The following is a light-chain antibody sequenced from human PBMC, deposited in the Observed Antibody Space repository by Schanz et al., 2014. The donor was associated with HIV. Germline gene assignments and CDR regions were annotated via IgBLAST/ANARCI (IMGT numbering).Light chain of an antibody. CDR1: SGSIPTGY. CDR2: EDN. CDR3: QSYDNSNLVV. V-gene: IGLV6-57*04. Sequence: NFMLTQPHSVSESPGKKITLSCTRSSGSIPTGYVQWYHPPPGSAPTIVIYEDNQRPSGVPVRFSGSIDSSSNSASLTISGLKTEDEADYYCQSYDNSNLVVFGGGTKLTVL. J-gene: IGLJ2*01.